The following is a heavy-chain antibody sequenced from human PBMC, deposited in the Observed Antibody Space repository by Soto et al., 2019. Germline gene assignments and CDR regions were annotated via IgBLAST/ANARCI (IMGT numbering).Heavy chain of an antibody. J-gene: IGHJ3*01. V-gene: IGHV3-33*01. D-gene: IGHD7-27*01. CDR2: MWYDGSNK. Sequence: GVSRRLSCAASGFTFSDHGMHWVRQAPGKGLEWVAVMWYDGSNKYYADSVKGRFSISRDNSKNTLYLHMSSLRGEDTAVYYCARDSAGKTDWGLRGAFDFWGQGTMVTVSS. CDR3: ARDSAGKTDWGLRGAFDF. CDR1: GFTFSDHG.